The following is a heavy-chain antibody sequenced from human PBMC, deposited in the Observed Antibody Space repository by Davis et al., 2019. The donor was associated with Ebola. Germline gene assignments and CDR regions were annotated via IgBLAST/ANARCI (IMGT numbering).Heavy chain of an antibody. CDR3: ASLGGIAAAGTLYYYYGMDV. CDR2: INHSGST. V-gene: IGHV4-34*01. D-gene: IGHD6-13*01. Sequence: SETLSPTCAVYGGSFSGYYWSWIRQPPGKGLEWIGEINHSGSTNYNPSLKSRVTISVDTSKNQFSLKLSSVTAADTAVYYCASLGGIAAAGTLYYYYGMDVWGQGTLVTVSS. J-gene: IGHJ6*02. CDR1: GGSFSGYY.